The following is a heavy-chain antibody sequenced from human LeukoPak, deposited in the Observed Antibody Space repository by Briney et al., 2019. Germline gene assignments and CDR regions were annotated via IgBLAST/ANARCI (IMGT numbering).Heavy chain of an antibody. V-gene: IGHV4-39*01. Sequence: PSETLSLTCTVFGGSISTSSSYWGWIRQPPEKGLEWIGSIYYSGSTYYNPSLKSRVTISVDTSRNQFSLKLSSVSAADTAVYYCARGLGYGSGSYYLGFDMWGQGTMVTVSS. D-gene: IGHD3-10*01. CDR2: IYYSGST. CDR3: ARGLGYGSGSYYLGFDM. CDR1: GGSISTSSSY. J-gene: IGHJ3*02.